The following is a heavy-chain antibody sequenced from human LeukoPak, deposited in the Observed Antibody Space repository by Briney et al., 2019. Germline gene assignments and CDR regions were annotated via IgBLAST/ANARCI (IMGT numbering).Heavy chain of an antibody. CDR3: ASWIVVPFDY. Sequence: GGSVRLSCAASGFTFSSYSMNWVRQAPGKGLEWVSSISSSSSYIYYADSVKGRFTISRDNAKNSLYLQMNSLRAEDTAVYYCASWIVVPFDYWGQGTLVTVSS. V-gene: IGHV3-21*01. CDR2: ISSSSSYI. D-gene: IGHD2-15*01. J-gene: IGHJ4*02. CDR1: GFTFSSYS.